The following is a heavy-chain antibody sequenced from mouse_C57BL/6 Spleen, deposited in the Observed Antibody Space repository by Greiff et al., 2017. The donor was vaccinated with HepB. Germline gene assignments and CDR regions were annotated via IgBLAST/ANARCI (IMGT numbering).Heavy chain of an antibody. J-gene: IGHJ2*01. CDR3: ARSFYDGYYGGDFDY. Sequence: DVHLVESGGDLVKPGGSLKLSCAASGFTFSSYGMSWVRQTPDKRLEWVATISSGGSYTYYPDSVKGRFTMSRDNAKNTLYLQMSSLKSEDTAMYYCARSFYDGYYGGDFDYWGQGTTLTVSS. CDR2: ISSGGSYT. V-gene: IGHV5-6*01. D-gene: IGHD2-3*01. CDR1: GFTFSSYG.